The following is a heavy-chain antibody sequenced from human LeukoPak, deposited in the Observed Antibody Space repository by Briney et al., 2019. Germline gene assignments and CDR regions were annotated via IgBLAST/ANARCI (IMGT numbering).Heavy chain of an antibody. CDR1: GYTFTSYY. J-gene: IGHJ4*02. CDR2: IDPSGGST. V-gene: IGHV1-46*01. CDR3: ARVGLVEARTLGY. D-gene: IGHD1-26*01. Sequence: GASVKVSFKASGYTFTSYYMHWVRQAPGQGLEWMGIIDPSGGSTSYAQKFQGRVTMTRDMSTSTVYMELSSLRSEDTAVYYCARVGLVEARTLGYWGQGTLVPVSS.